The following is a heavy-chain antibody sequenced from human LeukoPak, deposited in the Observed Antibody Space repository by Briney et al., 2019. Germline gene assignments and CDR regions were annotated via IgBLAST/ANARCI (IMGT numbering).Heavy chain of an antibody. Sequence: ASETLSLTCTVSGGSISSSSYYWGWIRQPPGKGLEWIGSIYYSGSTYYNPSLKSRVTISVDTSKNQFSLKLSSVTAADTAVYYCARHGIAVAGHRNFDYWGQGTLVTVSS. D-gene: IGHD6-19*01. CDR1: GGSISSSSYY. V-gene: IGHV4-39*01. CDR2: IYYSGST. CDR3: ARHGIAVAGHRNFDY. J-gene: IGHJ4*02.